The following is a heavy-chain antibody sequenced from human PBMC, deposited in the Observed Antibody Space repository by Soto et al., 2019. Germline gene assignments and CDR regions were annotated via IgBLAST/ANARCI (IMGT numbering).Heavy chain of an antibody. CDR1: ARSFRGYY. Sequence: PSETLSLPCTVTARSFRGYYWSWTRQPSGKWLEWIGEINHSGSTNYNPSLKSRVTISVDTSKNQFSLKLSSVTAADTAVYYCARDSTVTENWFDPWGQGTLVTVSS. J-gene: IGHJ5*02. CDR3: ARDSTVTENWFDP. CDR2: INHSGST. D-gene: IGHD4-17*01. V-gene: IGHV4-34*01.